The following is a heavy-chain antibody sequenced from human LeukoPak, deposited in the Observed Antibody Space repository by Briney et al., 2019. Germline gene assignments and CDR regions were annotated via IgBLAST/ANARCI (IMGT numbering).Heavy chain of an antibody. CDR1: GFTFNSYA. D-gene: IGHD1-14*01. V-gene: IGHV3-23*01. CDR2: ISGSGVST. CDR3: AKDQFRIKEGAFDI. Sequence: GGSLRLSCAGSGFTFNSYALSWVRQAPGRGLEWVSFISGSGVSTNYADSVKGRFTISRDNSKNTLYLQMNSLRAEDTAVYYCAKDQFRIKEGAFDIWGQGTLVTVSS. J-gene: IGHJ3*02.